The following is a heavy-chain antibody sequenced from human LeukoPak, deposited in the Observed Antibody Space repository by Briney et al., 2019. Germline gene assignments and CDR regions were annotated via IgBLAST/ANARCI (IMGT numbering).Heavy chain of an antibody. J-gene: IGHJ4*02. CDR1: GFTFSSHA. CDR2: ISGSGGGT. Sequence: GGSLRLSCAASGFTFSSHAMSWVRQAPGKGLEWVSGISGSGGGTYYADSVKGRFTISRDNSKNTLYLQMDSLRAEDTAVYYCAKDRVYSSSWYGGLDYWGQGTLVTVSS. CDR3: AKDRVYSSSWYGGLDY. V-gene: IGHV3-23*01. D-gene: IGHD6-13*01.